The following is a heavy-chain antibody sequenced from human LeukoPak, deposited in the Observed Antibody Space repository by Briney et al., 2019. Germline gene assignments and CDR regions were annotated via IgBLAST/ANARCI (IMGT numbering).Heavy chain of an antibody. V-gene: IGHV1-18*01. CDR3: ARDLRWFGELLPDY. CDR2: ISAYNGNT. D-gene: IGHD3-10*01. Sequence: ASVKVSCKASGYTFTSYGISWVRQAPGQGLEWMGWISAYNGNTNYAQKLQGRVTMTTDTSTSTASMELRSLRSDDTAVYYCARDLRWFGELLPDYWGQGTLVTVSS. J-gene: IGHJ4*02. CDR1: GYTFTSYG.